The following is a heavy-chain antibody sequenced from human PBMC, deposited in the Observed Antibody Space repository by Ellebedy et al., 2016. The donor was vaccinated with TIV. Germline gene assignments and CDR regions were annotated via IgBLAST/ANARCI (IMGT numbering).Heavy chain of an antibody. D-gene: IGHD5-18*01. Sequence: SETLSLTXTVSGGSISGNYYWAWIRQPPGKGLEWIGSFYYSGNTYYNPSLKSRVTISADTSKSQFSLKLSSVTAADTAVYYCARSRKGILWLDPWGQGTLVTVSS. CDR2: FYYSGNT. CDR3: ARSRKGILWLDP. J-gene: IGHJ5*02. V-gene: IGHV4-39*07. CDR1: GGSISGNYY.